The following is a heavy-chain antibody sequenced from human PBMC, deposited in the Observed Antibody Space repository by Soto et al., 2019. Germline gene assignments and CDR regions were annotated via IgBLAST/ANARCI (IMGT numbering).Heavy chain of an antibody. J-gene: IGHJ2*01. CDR1: GFTFSSYA. Sequence: QVQLVESGGGVVQPGRSLRLSCAASGFTFSSYAMHWVRQAPGKGLEWVAVISYDGSNKYYADSVKGRFTISRDNSKNTLYLQMNSRRAEDTAGYYCARDPLWGTAMVLWYFDLGGRGTLFTVSS. CDR2: ISYDGSNK. CDR3: ARDPLWGTAMVLWYFDL. D-gene: IGHD5-18*01. V-gene: IGHV3-30-3*01.